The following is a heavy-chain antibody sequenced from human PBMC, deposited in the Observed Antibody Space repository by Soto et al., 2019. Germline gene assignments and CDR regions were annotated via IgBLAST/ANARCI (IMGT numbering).Heavy chain of an antibody. CDR3: AKEAVDYGDYVFDL. J-gene: IGHJ2*01. CDR2: ISYDGSNK. Sequence: QVQLVESGGGVVQPGRSLRLSCAASGFTFSSYGMHWVRQAPGKGLEWVAVISYDGSNKYYADSVKGRFTISRDNSKNTLYLQMNSLRAEDTAVYYCAKEAVDYGDYVFDLWGRGTLVTVSS. V-gene: IGHV3-30*18. CDR1: GFTFSSYG. D-gene: IGHD4-17*01.